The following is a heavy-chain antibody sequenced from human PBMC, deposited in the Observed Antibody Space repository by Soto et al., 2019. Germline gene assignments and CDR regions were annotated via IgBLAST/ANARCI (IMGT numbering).Heavy chain of an antibody. V-gene: IGHV4-4*02. Sequence: ETLSLSFADSGVCISSSNWWSWVRQPPGKGLEWIGEIYHSGDTNYNPSLKSRVTISVDKSKNQFYLKMNSVTAADTAVYYWASKYGSGSYYVDYWGQGTLVTVSS. CDR1: GVCISSSNW. D-gene: IGHD3-10*01. CDR3: ASKYGSGSYYVDY. CDR2: IYHSGDT. J-gene: IGHJ4*02.